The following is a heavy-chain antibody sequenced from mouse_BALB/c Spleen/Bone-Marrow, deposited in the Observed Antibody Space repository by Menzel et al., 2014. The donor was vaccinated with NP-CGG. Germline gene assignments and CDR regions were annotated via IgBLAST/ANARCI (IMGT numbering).Heavy chain of an antibody. Sequence: EVQLQQSGPELVKPGASVKISCKASGYTFTDYNMHWVKQSHGKSLEWIGLINPYNGGSSYNQKFKGKATLTVDKSSSTAYMELLSLTSEDSAVCYCAREGYGSSYGFAYWGQGTLVTVSA. J-gene: IGHJ3*01. CDR3: AREGYGSSYGFAY. D-gene: IGHD1-1*01. CDR1: GYTFTDYN. CDR2: INPYNGGS. V-gene: IGHV1S29*02.